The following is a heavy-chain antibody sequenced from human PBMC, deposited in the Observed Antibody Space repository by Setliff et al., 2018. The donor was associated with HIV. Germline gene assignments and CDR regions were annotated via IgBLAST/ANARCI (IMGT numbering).Heavy chain of an antibody. J-gene: IGHJ5*02. D-gene: IGHD2-2*01. CDR2: ISGYNGNT. V-gene: IGHV1-18*01. Sequence: ASVKVSCKASGYTFNNYGISWVRQAPGQGLEWVGWISGYNGNTNYAQKFQGRVTMTTDTSTSTAYMELRSLRSDDTAVYYCARGSYYCSPATCFHNYFDPWGLGTLVTVSS. CDR1: GYTFNNYG. CDR3: ARGSYYCSPATCFHNYFDP.